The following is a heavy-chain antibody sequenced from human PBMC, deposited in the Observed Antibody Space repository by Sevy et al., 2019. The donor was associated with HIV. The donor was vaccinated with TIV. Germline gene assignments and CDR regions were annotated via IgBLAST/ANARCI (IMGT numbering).Heavy chain of an antibody. J-gene: IGHJ6*02. Sequence: ASVKVSCKASGYTFTGYYMHWVRQAPGQGLEWMGRINPNSGGTNYAQKFQGRVTMTRDTSISTAYMELSRLRSDDTAVYYCASLRLTTGGTPTDYYYGMDVWGQGTTVTVSS. CDR1: GYTFTGYY. CDR2: INPNSGGT. D-gene: IGHD4-4*01. CDR3: ASLRLTTGGTPTDYYYGMDV. V-gene: IGHV1-2*06.